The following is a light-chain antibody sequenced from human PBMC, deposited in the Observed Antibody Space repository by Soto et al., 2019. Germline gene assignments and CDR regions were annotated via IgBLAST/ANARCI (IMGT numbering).Light chain of an antibody. V-gene: IGLV1-47*02. CDR2: SNN. CDR1: SSNIGSNY. CDR3: AAWDDSLSGYV. J-gene: IGLJ1*01. Sequence: QSALTQPPSASGTPGQRVTISCSGSSSNIGSNYVYWYQQLPGTAPKLLIYSNNQRPSGVPDRFSGSKSGTSASLAISGLRSEDEADYYCAAWDDSLSGYVFGTGTKVNRP.